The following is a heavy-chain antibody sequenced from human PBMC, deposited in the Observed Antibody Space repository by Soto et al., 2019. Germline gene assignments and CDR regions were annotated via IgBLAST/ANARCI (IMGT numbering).Heavy chain of an antibody. Sequence: EVQMVESWEGLVQPGGSLRLSCAASGFTFSSYWMHWVRQAPGKGLVWVSRINSDGSSTSYADSVKGRFTISRDNAKNTVYLQMNSLRAEDTAVYYCARGTPTAGIDISYWGQGNLVTVSS. J-gene: IGHJ4*02. CDR2: INSDGSST. CDR1: GFTFSSYW. D-gene: IGHD2-21*02. CDR3: ARGTPTAGIDISY. V-gene: IGHV3-74*01.